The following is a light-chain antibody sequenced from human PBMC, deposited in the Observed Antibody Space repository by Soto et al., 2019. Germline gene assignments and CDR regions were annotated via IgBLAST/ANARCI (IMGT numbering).Light chain of an antibody. V-gene: IGKV2-28*01. J-gene: IGKJ5*01. Sequence: IVMTQSPLSLPVSPGEPASISCRSSQSILHSIGYNYLDWYLQKPGQSPQLLIYLGSNRASGVPYRFSGSGSGTDFTLKISRVEAEDFGVYYCKQALHTSNTFGQGTRLEIK. CDR3: KQALHTSNT. CDR2: LGS. CDR1: QSILHSIGYNY.